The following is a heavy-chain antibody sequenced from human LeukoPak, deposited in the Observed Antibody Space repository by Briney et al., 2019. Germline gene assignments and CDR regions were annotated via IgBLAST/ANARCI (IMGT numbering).Heavy chain of an antibody. Sequence: GGFLRLSCVASGFTFGSAAMTWVRQAPGKGLEWVSGISGSDGGTYYADSVKGRFTISRDNSKNTLYLQMNSLRVEDTAIYYCARDRGSGAFDNWGQGTLVTVSS. CDR3: ARDRGSGAFDN. CDR2: ISGSDGGT. J-gene: IGHJ4*02. CDR1: GFTFGSAA. V-gene: IGHV3-23*01. D-gene: IGHD2-8*02.